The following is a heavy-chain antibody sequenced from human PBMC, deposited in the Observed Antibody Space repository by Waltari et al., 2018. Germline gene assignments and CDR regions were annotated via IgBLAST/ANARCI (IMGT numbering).Heavy chain of an antibody. CDR3: ARDLGGSGSD. D-gene: IGHD1-26*01. Sequence: EVQLVESGGGLLQPGGSLRPSRPAPGFPFRTHRLHRVRQVPGKGLVWVSRIDTHGSRTDYADSVKGRFTISRDNAKNTLYLQMNSLRVEDTALYYCARDLGGSGSDWGQGTLVTVSS. J-gene: IGHJ4*02. CDR1: GFPFRTHR. V-gene: IGHV3-74*01. CDR2: IDTHGSRT.